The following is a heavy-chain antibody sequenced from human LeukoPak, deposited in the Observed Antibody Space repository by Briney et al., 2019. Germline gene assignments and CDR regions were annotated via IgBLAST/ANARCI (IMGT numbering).Heavy chain of an antibody. CDR2: ISSSSSYI. V-gene: IGHV3-21*01. D-gene: IGHD4-17*01. CDR1: GFTFSSCA. J-gene: IGHJ3*02. CDR3: ARDRELNYGDYGAFDI. Sequence: GGSLRLSCEASGFTFSSCALSWVRQAPGKGLEWVSSISSSSSYIYYADSVKGRFTISRDNAKNSLYLQMNSLRAEDTAVYYCARDRELNYGDYGAFDIWGQGTMVTVS.